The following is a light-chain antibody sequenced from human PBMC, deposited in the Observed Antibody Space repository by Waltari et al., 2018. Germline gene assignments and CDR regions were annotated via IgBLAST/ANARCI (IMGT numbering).Light chain of an antibody. J-gene: IGLJ3*02. V-gene: IGLV1-40*01. CDR1: SSNIGAGYD. CDR3: QTYDNSLIGRV. CDR2: PNN. Sequence: QSVLTQPPSVSGALGQSVTISCTGSSSNIGAGYDVHWYQRFPGTAPKLLISPNNNLPAGGPDRFSGYKSGTSASLAITGLQAEDEAHYYCQTYDNSLIGRVFGGGTELTVL.